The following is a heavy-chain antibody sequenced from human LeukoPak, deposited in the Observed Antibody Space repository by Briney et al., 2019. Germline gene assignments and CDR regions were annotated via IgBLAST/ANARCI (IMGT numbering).Heavy chain of an antibody. CDR3: ARLTLGTGTRSDAFDI. V-gene: IGHV4-39*01. CDR2: IYYSGST. D-gene: IGHD1-7*01. Sequence: PSETLSLTCTVSGGSISSSSYYWGWIRQPPGKGLEWIGSIYYSGSTYYNPSLKSRVTISVDTSKNQFSLKLSSVTAADTAVYYCARLTLGTGTRSDAFDIWGQGTMVTVSS. CDR1: GGSISSSSYY. J-gene: IGHJ3*02.